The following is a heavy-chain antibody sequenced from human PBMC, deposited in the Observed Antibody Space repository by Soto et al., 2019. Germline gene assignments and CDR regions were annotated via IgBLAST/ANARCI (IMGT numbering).Heavy chain of an antibody. J-gene: IGHJ4*02. CDR3: AKIRSITMVRGVNCFDY. V-gene: IGHV3-23*01. D-gene: IGHD3-10*01. Sequence: GGSLRLSCAASGFTFSSYAMSWVRQAPGKGLEWVSAISGSGGSTYYADSVKGRFTISRDNSKNTLYLQMNSLRAEDTAVYYCAKIRSITMVRGVNCFDYWGQGTLVTVSS. CDR2: ISGSGGST. CDR1: GFTFSSYA.